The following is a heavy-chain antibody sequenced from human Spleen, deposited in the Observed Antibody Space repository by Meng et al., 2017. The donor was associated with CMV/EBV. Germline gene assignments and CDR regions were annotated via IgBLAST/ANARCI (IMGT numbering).Heavy chain of an antibody. CDR3: ARGLGVPAASVMVYYYYYGMDV. Sequence: ASVKVSCKASGYTFTSCDINWVRQATGQGLEWMGWMNPNSGNTGYAQKFQGRVTITRNTSISTAYMELSSLRSEDTAVYYCARGLGVPAASVMVYYYYYGMDVWGQGTTVTVSS. CDR2: MNPNSGNT. D-gene: IGHD2-2*01. CDR1: GYTFTSCD. J-gene: IGHJ6*02. V-gene: IGHV1-8*03.